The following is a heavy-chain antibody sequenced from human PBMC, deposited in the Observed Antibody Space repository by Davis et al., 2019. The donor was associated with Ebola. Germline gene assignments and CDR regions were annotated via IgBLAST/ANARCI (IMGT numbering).Heavy chain of an antibody. CDR3: ASTGMITFGGVIDEYYFDY. D-gene: IGHD3-16*02. CDR2: IYYSGST. V-gene: IGHV4-59*08. Sequence: SETLSLTCTVSGGSISSYYWSWIRQPPGKGLEWIGYIYYSGSTNYNPSLKSRVTISVDTSKNQFSLKLSSVTAADTAVYYCASTGMITFGGVIDEYYFDYWGQGTLVTVSS. CDR1: GGSISSYY. J-gene: IGHJ4*02.